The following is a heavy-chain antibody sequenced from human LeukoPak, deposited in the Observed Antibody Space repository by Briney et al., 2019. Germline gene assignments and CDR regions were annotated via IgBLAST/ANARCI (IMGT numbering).Heavy chain of an antibody. CDR2: IYTSGST. D-gene: IGHD6-13*01. CDR1: GGSLSSYY. V-gene: IGHV4-4*07. J-gene: IGHJ4*02. CDR3: ARESMYSSSWAIDY. Sequence: SETLSLTCTVSGGSLSSYYWSWIRQPAGKGLEWIGRIYTSGSTNYNPSLKGRVTMSVDTSKNQFSLKLSSVTAADTAVYYCARESMYSSSWAIDYWGQGTLVTVSS.